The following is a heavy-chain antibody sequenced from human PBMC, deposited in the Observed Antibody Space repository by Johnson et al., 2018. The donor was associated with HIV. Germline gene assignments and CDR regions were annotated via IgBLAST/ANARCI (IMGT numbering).Heavy chain of an antibody. CDR2: ISYDGSNK. CDR1: GFTFSSYG. J-gene: IGHJ3*02. V-gene: IGHV3-30*03. CDR3: ARGYTWNDVSI. Sequence: QMLLVESGGGVVQPGRSLRLSCAASGFTFSSYGMHWVRQAPGKGLEWVAVISYDGSNKYYADSVKGRFTVSRDNSKNTVYLQMNSLRAEDTAVYYCARGYTWNDVSIWGQGTVVTVSS. D-gene: IGHD1-1*01.